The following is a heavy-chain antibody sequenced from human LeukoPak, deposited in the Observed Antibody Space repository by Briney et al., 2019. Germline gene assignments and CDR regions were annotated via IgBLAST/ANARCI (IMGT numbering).Heavy chain of an antibody. CDR3: ARSEVWNRVVY. V-gene: IGHV4-39*07. CDR2: IYYSGST. Sequence: SETLSLTCTVSGGSISSSSYYWGWIRQPPGKGLERIGSIYYSGSTSYNPSLKSRVTILVDTSKNQFSLKLSSVTAADTAVYYCARSEVWNRVVYWGQGILVTVSS. D-gene: IGHD2/OR15-2a*01. CDR1: GGSISSSSYY. J-gene: IGHJ4*02.